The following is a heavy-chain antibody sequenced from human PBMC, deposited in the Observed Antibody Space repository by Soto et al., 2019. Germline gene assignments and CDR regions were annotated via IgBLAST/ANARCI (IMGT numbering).Heavy chain of an antibody. J-gene: IGHJ6*02. Sequence: SGPTCEPTQTLTLTCTFSGFSLSTSGMCVSWIRQPPGKALEWLALIDWDDDKYYSTSLKTRLTISKDTSKNQVVLTMTNMDPVDTATYYCARTRIAAAADYGMDVWGQGTTVTVSS. CDR3: ARTRIAAAADYGMDV. CDR1: GFSLSTSGMC. V-gene: IGHV2-70*01. D-gene: IGHD6-13*01. CDR2: IDWDDDK.